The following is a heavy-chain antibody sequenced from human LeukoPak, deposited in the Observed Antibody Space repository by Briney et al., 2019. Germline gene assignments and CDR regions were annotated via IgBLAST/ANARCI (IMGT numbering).Heavy chain of an antibody. CDR2: VHNSGDT. CDR1: GGSISDYY. V-gene: IGHV4-59*01. Sequence: SETLSLTCTISGGSISDYYWGWIRQPPGKGLEWIGYVHNSGDTNYNPSLRSRVTISLDTSKNDFSLKLSSVTAADTAVYYCARGPSSDWNVPFDSWGQGTLVTVSS. D-gene: IGHD6-19*01. J-gene: IGHJ4*02. CDR3: ARGPSSDWNVPFDS.